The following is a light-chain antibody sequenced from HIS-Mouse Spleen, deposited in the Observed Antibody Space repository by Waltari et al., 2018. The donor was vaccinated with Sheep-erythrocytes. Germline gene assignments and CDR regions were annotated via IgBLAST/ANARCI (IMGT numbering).Light chain of an antibody. CDR3: YSAADNNLV. J-gene: IGLJ3*02. CDR1: VLAKKS. Sequence: SYELTQPSSVSVSPGQTARITCSGDVLAKKSARWFQQKPGQAPVLVIYKDSERPSGIPERFSGSSSGTTVNLTISGAQVEDEADYYCYSAADNNLVFGGGTKLTVL. V-gene: IGLV3-27*01. CDR2: KDS.